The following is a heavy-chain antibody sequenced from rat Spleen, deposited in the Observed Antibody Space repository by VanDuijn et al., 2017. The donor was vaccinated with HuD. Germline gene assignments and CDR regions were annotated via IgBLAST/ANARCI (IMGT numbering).Heavy chain of an antibody. D-gene: IGHD1-1*01. CDR2: ISPSAAYT. CDR3: ARHRLLHLDY. V-gene: IGHV5-19*01. CDR1: GFTFSNYG. J-gene: IGHJ2*01. Sequence: EVQLVESGGGLVQPGRSLKLSCAASGFTFSNYGMAWVRQAPTKGLEWVASISPSAAYTYYRDSVKGRFTLSRDNAKSTLYLQMDSLRSEDTATYYCARHRLLHLDYWGQGVMVTVSS.